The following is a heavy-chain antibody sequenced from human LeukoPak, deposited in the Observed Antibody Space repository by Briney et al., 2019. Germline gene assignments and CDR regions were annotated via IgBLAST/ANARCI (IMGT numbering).Heavy chain of an antibody. J-gene: IGHJ5*02. D-gene: IGHD6-13*01. CDR2: IRNDGSND. V-gene: IGHV3-30*02. CDR1: GFTFSDFG. CDR3: VKGGSSSHNWFDP. Sequence: PGGSLRLSCAASGFTFSDFGMHSVRQAPGKGLEWVAFIRNDGSNDYYPDSVKGRFTISRDNSRTTLYLQMHSLRIEDTAVYYCVKGGSSSHNWFDPWGQGILVTVSS.